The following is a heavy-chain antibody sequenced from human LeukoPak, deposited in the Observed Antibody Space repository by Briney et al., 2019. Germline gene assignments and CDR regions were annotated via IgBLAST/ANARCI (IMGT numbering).Heavy chain of an antibody. J-gene: IGHJ4*02. V-gene: IGHV3-30*02. CDR1: GFTFSSYG. Sequence: GGSLRLSCAASGFTFSSYGLHRVRQAPGKGLEWVALIRSDGISKNYADSVKGRFTISRDTAKNTVYLQMNSLRAEDTAVYSCAKWSGDYPSYYLDYWGQGTLVTVSS. CDR3: AKWSGDYPSYYLDY. CDR2: IRSDGISK. D-gene: IGHD4-17*01.